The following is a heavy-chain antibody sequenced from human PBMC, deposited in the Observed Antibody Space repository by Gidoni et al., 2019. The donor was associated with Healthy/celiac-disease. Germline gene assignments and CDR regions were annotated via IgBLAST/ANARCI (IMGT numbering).Heavy chain of an antibody. CDR3: AKDREYSYGFGDAFDI. D-gene: IGHD5-18*01. CDR1: GFTFDDYA. V-gene: IGHV3-9*01. CDR2: ISWNSGSI. J-gene: IGHJ3*02. Sequence: EVQLVESGGGLVQPGRSLRLSCAASGFTFDDYAMHWARQAPGKGLEWVSGISWNSGSIGYADSVKGRFTISRDNAKNSLYLQMNSLRAEDTALYYCAKDREYSYGFGDAFDIWGQGTMVTVSS.